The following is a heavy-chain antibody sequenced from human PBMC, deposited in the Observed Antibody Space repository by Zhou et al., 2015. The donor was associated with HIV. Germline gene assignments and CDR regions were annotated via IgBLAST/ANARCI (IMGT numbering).Heavy chain of an antibody. CDR2: ISAYNGNT. J-gene: IGHJ6*03. CDR1: GYTFTSYG. D-gene: IGHD2-2*01. CDR3: ARNQDIVVVPAAMWIDYYYYYMDV. Sequence: QVQLVQSGAEVKKPGASVKVSCKASGYTFTSYGISWVRQAPGQGLEWMGWISAYNGNTNYAQKLQGRVTMTTDTSTSTAYMELRSLRSDDTAVYYCARNQDIVVVPAAMWIDYYYYYMDVWGKGTTVTVSS. V-gene: IGHV1-18*01.